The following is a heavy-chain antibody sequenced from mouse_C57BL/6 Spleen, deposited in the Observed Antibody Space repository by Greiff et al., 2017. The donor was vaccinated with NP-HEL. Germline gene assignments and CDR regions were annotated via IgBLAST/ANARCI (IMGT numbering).Heavy chain of an antibody. V-gene: IGHV5-17*01. Sequence: DVKPVESGGGLVKPGGSLKLSCTASGFTFSDYGMHWVRQAPEKGLEWVAYISSGSSTIYYADTVKGRFTISRDNAKNTLFLQMTSLRSEDTAMYYCSRKPDYFDYWGQGTTLTVSS. CDR3: SRKPDYFDY. CDR1: GFTFSDYG. CDR2: ISSGSSTI. J-gene: IGHJ2*01.